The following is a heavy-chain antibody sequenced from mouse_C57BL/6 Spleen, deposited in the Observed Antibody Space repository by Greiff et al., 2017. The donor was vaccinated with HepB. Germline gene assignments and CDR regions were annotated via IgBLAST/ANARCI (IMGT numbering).Heavy chain of an antibody. CDR2: IYPGSGST. D-gene: IGHD2-4*01. CDR3: ASGDDYDVGAMDY. CDR1: GYTFTSYW. V-gene: IGHV1-55*01. J-gene: IGHJ4*01. Sequence: VQLQQPGAELVKPGASVKMSCKASGYTFTSYWITWVKQRPGQGLEWIGDIYPGSGSTNYNEKFKSKATLTVDTSSSTAYMQLSSLTSEDSAVYYCASGDDYDVGAMDYWGQGTSVTVSS.